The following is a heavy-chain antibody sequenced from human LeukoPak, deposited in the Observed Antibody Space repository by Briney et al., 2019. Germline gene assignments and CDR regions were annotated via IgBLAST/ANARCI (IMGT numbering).Heavy chain of an antibody. CDR3: ARAPVSGIAAAGHLDY. CDR1: GLTFSNYG. Sequence: ASVKVSCKASGLTFSNYGITWVRQAPGQGLEWVGGIIPIFGTANYAQKFQGRVTITADESTSTAYMELSSLRSEDTAVYYCARAPVSGIAAAGHLDYWGQGTLVTVSS. D-gene: IGHD6-13*01. CDR2: IIPIFGTA. V-gene: IGHV1-69*13. J-gene: IGHJ4*02.